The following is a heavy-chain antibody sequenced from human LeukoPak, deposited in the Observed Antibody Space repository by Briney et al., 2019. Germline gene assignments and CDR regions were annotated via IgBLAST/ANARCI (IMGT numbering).Heavy chain of an antibody. J-gene: IGHJ6*03. D-gene: IGHD2-21*02. CDR3: ARIYCGGDCRGYYYHYYMDV. CDR1: GGSISSYY. Sequence: SETLSLTCTVSGGSISSYYWSWIRQPAGKGLEWSGRIYTSGSTKYNPSLKSRVTISVDTSKNQFSLKLSSVTAADTAVYYCARIYCGGDCRGYYYHYYMDVWGKGTTVTISS. V-gene: IGHV4-4*07. CDR2: IYTSGST.